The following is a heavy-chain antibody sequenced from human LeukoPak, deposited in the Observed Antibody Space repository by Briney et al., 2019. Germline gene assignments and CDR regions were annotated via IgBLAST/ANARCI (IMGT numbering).Heavy chain of an antibody. CDR1: GGSISSGDYY. CDR3: ARADRGVSCAFDI. CDR2: IYYSGST. J-gene: IGHJ3*02. Sequence: PSETLSLTCTVSGGSISSGDYYWSWIRQPPGKGLEWIGYIYYSGSTYYNPSLKSRVTISVDTSKNQFSLKLSSVTAADTAVYYCARADRGVSCAFDIWGQGTMVTVSS. V-gene: IGHV4-30-4*01. D-gene: IGHD3-10*01.